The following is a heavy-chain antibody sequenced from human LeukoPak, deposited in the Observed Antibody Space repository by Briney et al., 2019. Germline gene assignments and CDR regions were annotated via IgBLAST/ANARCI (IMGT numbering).Heavy chain of an antibody. CDR1: GYTFTDYY. D-gene: IGHD2-15*01. J-gene: IGHJ3*02. CDR2: INAGNGNT. CDR3: ARMKYCSGGSCYFDAFDI. Sequence: ASVKVSCKASGYTFTDYYMHWVRQAPGQGLEWMGWINAGNGNTKYSQKFQGRVTITRDTSASTAYMELSSLRSEDTAVYYCARMKYCSGGSCYFDAFDIWGQGTMVTVSS. V-gene: IGHV1/OR15-3*02.